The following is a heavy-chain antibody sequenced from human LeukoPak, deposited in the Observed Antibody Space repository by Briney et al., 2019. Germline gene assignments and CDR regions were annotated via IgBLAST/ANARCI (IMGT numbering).Heavy chain of an antibody. J-gene: IGHJ4*02. Sequence: PGGSLRLSCTASGFTFGDYAMNWVRQAPGKGLEWVSTISSSSGYIYYADSVKGRFSRDNAKNSLYLQMNSLRAEDTAVYYCARGVKYIAVSGTNYFDYWGQGSLVTVSS. V-gene: IGHV3-21*01. CDR2: ISSSSGYI. CDR3: ARGVKYIAVSGTNYFDY. CDR1: GFTFGDYA. D-gene: IGHD6-19*01.